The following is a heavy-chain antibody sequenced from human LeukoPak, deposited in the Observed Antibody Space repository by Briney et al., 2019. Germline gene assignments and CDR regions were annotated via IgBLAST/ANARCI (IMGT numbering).Heavy chain of an antibody. D-gene: IGHD2-21*02. V-gene: IGHV3-53*01. CDR3: ARVRGDYYFDY. J-gene: IGHJ4*02. Sequence: PGGSLRLSCAASGFTVSSNYMSWVRQAPGKGLEWVSVIYSGGSTYYADSVKGRLTISRDNSKNTLYLQMNSLRAEDTAVYYCARVRGDYYFDYWGQGTLVTVPS. CDR1: GFTVSSNY. CDR2: IYSGGST.